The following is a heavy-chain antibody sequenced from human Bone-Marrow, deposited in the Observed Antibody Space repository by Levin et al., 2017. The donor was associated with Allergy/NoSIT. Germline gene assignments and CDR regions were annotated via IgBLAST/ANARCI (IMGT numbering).Heavy chain of an antibody. J-gene: IGHJ4*02. D-gene: IGHD4-23*01. Sequence: GGSLRLSCKASGGTFSSYTISWVRQAPGQGLEWMGRIIPMIGVPNYAQKFKGRVTITADKSTGTVYLDLSSLRSDDTAVYYCARGGDYGGRWGQGTLVTVSS. CDR3: ARGGDYGGR. CDR1: GGTFSSYT. V-gene: IGHV1-69*02. CDR2: IIPMIGVP.